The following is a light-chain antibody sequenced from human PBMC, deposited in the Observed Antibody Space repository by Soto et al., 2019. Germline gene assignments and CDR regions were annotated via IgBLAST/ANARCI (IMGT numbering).Light chain of an antibody. Sequence: ALTQPAAVSGSPGQSITISCTGTSSDVESYNLVSWYQQHPGKAPKVMIYDVSKRPSGVPDRFSGSKSGNTASLTLSGLQAEDEADYYCCSYAGSYTFYVFGTGTKVTVL. CDR2: DVS. CDR1: SSDVESYNL. J-gene: IGLJ1*01. CDR3: CSYAGSYTFYV. V-gene: IGLV2-11*01.